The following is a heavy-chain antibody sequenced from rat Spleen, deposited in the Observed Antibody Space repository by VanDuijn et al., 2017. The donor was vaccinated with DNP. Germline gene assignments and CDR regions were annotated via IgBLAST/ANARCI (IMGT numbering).Heavy chain of an antibody. D-gene: IGHD2-5*01. CDR1: GFTFSDYG. CDR2: INTDGGST. CDR3: AEWGPHTVLTGN. J-gene: IGHJ2*01. V-gene: IGHV5S13*01. Sequence: EVQLVESGGDLVQPGRSLKLSCAASGFTFSDYGMAWVLQAPTKGLEWVATINTDGGSTYYPDSVRGRFTISRDNAENTVYLQMDSLRSEDTATYYCAEWGPHTVLTGNWGQGVMVTVSS.